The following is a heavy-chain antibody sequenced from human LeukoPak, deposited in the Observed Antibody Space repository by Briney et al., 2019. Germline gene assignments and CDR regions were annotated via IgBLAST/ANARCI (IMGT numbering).Heavy chain of an antibody. J-gene: IGHJ4*02. V-gene: IGHV3-64*01. CDR1: GFTFSSYA. Sequence: GGSLRLSCAASGFTFSSYAMHWVRQAPGKGLEYVSAISSNGGSTLYANSVKGRFTISRDNSKNTLYLQIGSLRAEDMAVYYCARVDLLGYDYWGQRTLVTVSS. CDR3: ARVDLLGYDY. D-gene: IGHD1-26*01. CDR2: ISSNGGST.